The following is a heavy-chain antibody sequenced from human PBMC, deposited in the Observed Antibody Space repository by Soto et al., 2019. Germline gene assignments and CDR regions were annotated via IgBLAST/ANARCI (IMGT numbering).Heavy chain of an antibody. CDR2: IHSGGST. D-gene: IGHD6-13*01. V-gene: IGHV3-66*01. Sequence: PGGSLRLSCAASGFTVSRNFMNWVRQAPGKGLEWVSVIHSGGSTYYADSVKGRFTISRDNSKNTLYLQMSSLGADDMVVYYCVKGRKAAGNTLKAVGMDVWGQGTTVT. CDR1: GFTVSRNF. J-gene: IGHJ6*02. CDR3: VKGRKAAGNTLKAVGMDV.